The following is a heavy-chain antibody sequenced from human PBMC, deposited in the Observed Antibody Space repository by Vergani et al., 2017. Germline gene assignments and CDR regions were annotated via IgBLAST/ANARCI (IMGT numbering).Heavy chain of an antibody. D-gene: IGHD2-2*01. J-gene: IGHJ5*02. V-gene: IGHV4-39*01. Sequence: QLQLQESGPGLVKPSETLSLTCTVSGGSISSSSYYWGWIRQPPGKGLEWIGSIYYSGSTYYNPSLKSRVTLSVDTSKNLFSLKLRAVTAADTAVYYCARAIVGVPAAAVGWFDPWGQGTLVTVSS. CDR2: IYYSGST. CDR1: GGSISSSSYY. CDR3: ARAIVGVPAAAVGWFDP.